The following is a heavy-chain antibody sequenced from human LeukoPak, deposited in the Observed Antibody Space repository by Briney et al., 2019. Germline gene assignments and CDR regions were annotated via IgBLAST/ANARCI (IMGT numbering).Heavy chain of an antibody. Sequence: ASVKVSCKASGYTFTSYYMHWVRQPPGQGLEWMGMINPSGGSTSYAQKFQGRVTITRDTSTSRVYMELSSLRSEDTAVYYCARERITIFGVVIKRGWFDPWGEGTLVTVSS. CDR1: GYTFTSYY. D-gene: IGHD3-3*01. V-gene: IGHV1-46*01. CDR3: ARERITIFGVVIKRGWFDP. J-gene: IGHJ5*02. CDR2: INPSGGST.